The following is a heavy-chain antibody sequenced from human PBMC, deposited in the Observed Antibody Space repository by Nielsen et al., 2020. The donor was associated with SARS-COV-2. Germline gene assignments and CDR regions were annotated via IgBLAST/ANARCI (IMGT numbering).Heavy chain of an antibody. CDR3: ARRGGVFDY. CDR1: GYSFTHSW. CDR2: IYPGTSDI. V-gene: IGHV5-51*01. Sequence: GESLKISCQASGYSFTHSWIAWLRRVSGKGLEWMAIIYPGTSDIRFNPSFQGRVTISADNSISTAYLQWRSLQASDTAIYYCARRGGVFDYWGQGALVIVSS. D-gene: IGHD3-16*01. J-gene: IGHJ4*02.